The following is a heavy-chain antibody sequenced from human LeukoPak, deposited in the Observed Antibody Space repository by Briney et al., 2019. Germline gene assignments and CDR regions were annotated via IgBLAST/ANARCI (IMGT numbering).Heavy chain of an antibody. V-gene: IGHV4-38-2*02. CDR3: ARATTVNTRWFDP. CDR1: GYSVSSDYY. CDR2: IYHDGNT. Sequence: SETLSLTCTVSGYSVSSDYYWGWIRQPPGKGPEWIGSIYHDGNTYYNPSLKSRVTISVDTSKNQFSLKLTSMTPADTAVYLCARATTVNTRWFDPRGQGTLVTVSS. D-gene: IGHD5-18*01. J-gene: IGHJ5*02.